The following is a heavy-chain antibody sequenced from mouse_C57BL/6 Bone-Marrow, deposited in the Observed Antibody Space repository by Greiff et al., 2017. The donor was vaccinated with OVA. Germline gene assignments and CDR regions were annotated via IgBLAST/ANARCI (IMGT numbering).Heavy chain of an antibody. J-gene: IGHJ4*01. CDR2: IYPGSGST. Sequence: VQLQQPGAELVKPGASVKMSCKASGYTFTSYWITWVKQRPGQSLEWIGDIYPGSGSTNYNEKFKSKATLTVDTSSSTAYMQLSSLTSEDSAVYYCAREDGNDAMDYWGQGTSVTVSS. CDR1: GYTFTSYW. D-gene: IGHD2-1*01. CDR3: AREDGNDAMDY. V-gene: IGHV1-55*01.